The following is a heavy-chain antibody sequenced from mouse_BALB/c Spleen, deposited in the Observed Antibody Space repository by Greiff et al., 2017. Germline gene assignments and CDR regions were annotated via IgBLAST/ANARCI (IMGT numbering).Heavy chain of an antibody. Sequence: EVKLMESGPSLVKPSQSLSLTCSVTGDSITSNYWNWIRKFPGNKLESMGYISYSGSTYYNPSLKSRISITRDTSKTQYYLQLNSVTTEDTATYFCARWDYYAMDYWGQGTSVTVSS. CDR1: GDSITSNY. V-gene: IGHV3-8*02. CDR3: ARWDYYAMDY. J-gene: IGHJ4*01. CDR2: ISYSGST.